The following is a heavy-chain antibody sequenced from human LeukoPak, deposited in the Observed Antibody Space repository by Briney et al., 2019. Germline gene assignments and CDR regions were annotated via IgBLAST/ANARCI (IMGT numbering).Heavy chain of an antibody. CDR2: ISWDGGST. CDR3: AKVEYSYGYT. Sequence: GGSLRLSCAASGFTFSDYYMSWIRQAPGKGLEWVSLISWDGGSTYYADSVKGRFTISRDKSKNSLYLQMNSLRAEDTALYYCAKVEYSYGYTWGQGTLVTVSS. CDR1: GFTFSDYY. V-gene: IGHV3-43D*03. D-gene: IGHD5-18*01. J-gene: IGHJ5*02.